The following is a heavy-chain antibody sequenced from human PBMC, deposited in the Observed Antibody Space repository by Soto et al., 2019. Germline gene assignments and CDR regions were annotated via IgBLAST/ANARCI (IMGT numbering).Heavy chain of an antibody. J-gene: IGHJ6*02. CDR1: GDTFSSYA. V-gene: IGHV1-69*13. CDR3: ARDPLSSFDMDV. Sequence: GASVKVSCKASGDTFSSYAISWVRQAPGKGLEWMGKIIPTFGRTNYAQKFQGRLTISADDSTSTAYMELSSLLSEDTAVYYCARDPLSSFDMDVWGQGTTVTVSS. D-gene: IGHD3-10*02. CDR2: IIPTFGRT.